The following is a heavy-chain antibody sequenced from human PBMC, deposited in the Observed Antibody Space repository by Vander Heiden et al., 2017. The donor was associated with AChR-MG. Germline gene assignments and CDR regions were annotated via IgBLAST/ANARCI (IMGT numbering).Heavy chain of an antibody. J-gene: IGHJ4*02. CDR1: VFTFINSA. Sequence: VQRVESGGGGVEPGRPLRLSCAAYVFTFINSASHWVRHAPGKGLEWVALFWSDGSDKNSAASVKGRFTISRDNSKNKVYLQMNSLRAEDTAVYYCARDSDDSSMALSSDFDFWGQGTLVTVSS. CDR2: FWSDGSDK. V-gene: IGHV3-33*01. D-gene: IGHD3-16*01. CDR3: ARDSDDSSMALSSDFDF.